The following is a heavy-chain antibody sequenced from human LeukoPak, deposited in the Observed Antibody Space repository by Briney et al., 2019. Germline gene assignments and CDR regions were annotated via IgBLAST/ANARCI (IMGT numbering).Heavy chain of an antibody. CDR2: IIPIFGTA. CDR3: ARDGDGSGSYYFSAFGY. J-gene: IGHJ4*02. CDR1: GGTFSSYA. D-gene: IGHD3-10*01. Sequence: ASVKVSCKASGGTFSSYATSWVRQAPGQGLEWMGGIIPIFGTANYAQKFQGRVTITADKSTSTAYMELSSLRSEDTAVYYCARDGDGSGSYYFSAFGYWGQGTLVTVSS. V-gene: IGHV1-69*06.